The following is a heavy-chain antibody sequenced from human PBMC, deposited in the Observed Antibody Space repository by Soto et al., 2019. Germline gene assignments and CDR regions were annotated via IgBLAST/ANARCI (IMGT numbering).Heavy chain of an antibody. CDR2: IYYSGTT. V-gene: IGHV4-31*03. CDR1: GGSISSGNYY. Sequence: QVQLQESGPGLVKPSQTLSLTCTVSGGSISSGNYYWSWIRQHPGNGLEWVGSIYYSGTTYYNPSLKSRVTMSLGTSKTQFSLKLSSVTAADTAVYYCAGGAYGDLRVGDFWGQGTLVTVSS. D-gene: IGHD4-17*01. CDR3: AGGAYGDLRVGDF. J-gene: IGHJ4*02.